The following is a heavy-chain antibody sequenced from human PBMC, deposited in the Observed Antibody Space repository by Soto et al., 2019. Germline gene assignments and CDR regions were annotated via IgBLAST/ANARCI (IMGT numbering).Heavy chain of an antibody. CDR1: GYTFTSYD. D-gene: IGHD1-7*01. V-gene: IGHV1-8*01. Sequence: ASVKVSCKASGYTFTSYDINWVRQATGQGLEWMGWMNPNSANTGYAQKFQGRVTMTRNTSISTAYMELSSLRSEDTAVYYCARERTGTTSNWFDPWGQGTLVTVSS. CDR3: ARERTGTTSNWFDP. CDR2: MNPNSANT. J-gene: IGHJ5*02.